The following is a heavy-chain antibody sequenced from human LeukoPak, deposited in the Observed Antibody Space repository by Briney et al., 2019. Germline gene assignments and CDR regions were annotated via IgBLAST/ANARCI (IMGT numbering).Heavy chain of an antibody. CDR2: IYYSGST. J-gene: IGHJ4*02. V-gene: IGHV4-61*01. Sequence: ASETLSLTCTVSAGSISSSSYYWSWIRQPPGKGLEWIGYIYYSGSTNYNPSLKSRVTISVDTSKNQFSLKLSSVTAADTAVYYCARVRRIPCYYYDSSGYCNLFDYWGQGTLVTVSS. CDR1: AGSISSSSYY. CDR3: ARVRRIPCYYYDSSGYCNLFDY. D-gene: IGHD3-22*01.